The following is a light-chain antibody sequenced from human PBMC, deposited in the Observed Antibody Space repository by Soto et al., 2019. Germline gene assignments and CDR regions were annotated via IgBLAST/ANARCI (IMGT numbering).Light chain of an antibody. CDR1: SSSIGSNT. CDR2: NNN. V-gene: IGLV1-44*01. J-gene: IGLJ3*02. CDR3: VAWDDSLNGRV. Sequence: SVLTQPRSASGTPGQRVTISCSGSSSSIGSNTVNWYQQLPGTAPKLLISNNNQRPSGVPDRFSGSKSGTSASLAISGLQSEDEATYYCVAWDDSLNGRVFGGGTKLTVL.